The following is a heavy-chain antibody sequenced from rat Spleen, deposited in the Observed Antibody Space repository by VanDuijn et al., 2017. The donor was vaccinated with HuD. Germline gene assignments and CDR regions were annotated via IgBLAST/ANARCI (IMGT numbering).Heavy chain of an antibody. J-gene: IGHJ3*01. D-gene: IGHD4-3*01. CDR2: INSAGTT. V-gene: IGHV3-3*01. CDR1: GYSITSNY. Sequence: EVQLQESGPGLVKPSQSLSLTCSVTGYSITSNYWGWIRKFPGNELEWMGYINSAGTTNYNPSLKNRISITRDTSKNQFFLQLNSVTTEDTATYYCASAGYNWFAYWGQGTLVTVSS. CDR3: ASAGYNWFAY.